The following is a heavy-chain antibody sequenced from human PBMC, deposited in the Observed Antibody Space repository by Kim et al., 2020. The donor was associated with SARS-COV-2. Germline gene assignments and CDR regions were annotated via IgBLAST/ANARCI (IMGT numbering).Heavy chain of an antibody. Sequence: GGSLRLSCTGSGFNFGDYAMAWARQPPGKGLEWVGFIRTEEYAGTAYYAASVTGRFTISRDDSKSIVYLEMNSLRTDDTAVYYCARDRNYDISGYYGWFDPWGQGTLVTVSS. D-gene: IGHD3-22*01. CDR2: IRTEEYAGTA. J-gene: IGHJ5*02. CDR1: GFNFGDYA. CDR3: ARDRNYDISGYYGWFDP. V-gene: IGHV3-49*04.